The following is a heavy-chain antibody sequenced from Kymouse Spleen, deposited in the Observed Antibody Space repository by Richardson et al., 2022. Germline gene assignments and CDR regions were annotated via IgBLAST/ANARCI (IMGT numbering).Heavy chain of an antibody. CDR1: GFTFSSYD. CDR3: ARSYYYGSGSPHYYGMDV. V-gene: IGHV3-13*01. CDR2: IGTAGDT. J-gene: IGHJ6*02. Sequence: EVQLVESGGGLVQPGGSLRLSCAASGFTFSSYDMHWVRQATGKGLEWVSAIGTAGDTYYPGSVKGRFTISRENAKNSLYLQMNSLRAGDTAVYYCARSYYYGSGSPHYYGMDVWGQGTTVTVSS. D-gene: IGHD3-10*01.